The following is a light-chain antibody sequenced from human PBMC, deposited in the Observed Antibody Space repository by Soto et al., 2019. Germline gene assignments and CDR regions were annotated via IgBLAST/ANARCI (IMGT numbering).Light chain of an antibody. CDR1: QTISYTSINKTY. V-gene: IGKV4-1*01. J-gene: IGKJ4*01. CDR2: WAS. CDR3: QQYFSYPLT. Sequence: DIVLTQSPDSLAVSLGERATISCKSSQTISYTSINKTYLAWYQQRPGQPPKLLIYWASIRGSGVPDRLSGSGFGTDFTLTISSLQTEDVAVYYCQQYFSYPLTFGGGTKVDI.